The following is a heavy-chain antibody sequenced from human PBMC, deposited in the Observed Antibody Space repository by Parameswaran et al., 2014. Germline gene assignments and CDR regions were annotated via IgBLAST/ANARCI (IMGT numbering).Heavy chain of an antibody. J-gene: IGHJ4*02. CDR3: VRDRNYYENSGYLEY. D-gene: IGHD3-22*01. Sequence: PGKGLEWVANIKQDGSEKYYVDSVKGRFTISRDNAKNSLYLQMNSLRAEDTAVYYCVRDRNYYENSGYLEYWGQGTLVTVSS. V-gene: IGHV3-7*03. CDR2: IKQDGSEK.